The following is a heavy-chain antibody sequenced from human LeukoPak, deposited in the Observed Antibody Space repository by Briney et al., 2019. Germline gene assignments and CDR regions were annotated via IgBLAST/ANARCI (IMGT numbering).Heavy chain of an antibody. D-gene: IGHD3-16*01. J-gene: IGHJ4*02. CDR1: GFTVNSNY. CDR3: ARVRWGGLYYFDY. V-gene: IGHV3-66*01. Sequence: GGSLRLSCAASGFTVNSNYMSWVRQAPGKGLEWVSVIYSGGSTYYADSVKGRFTISRDNAKNTLYLQMNSLRAEDTAVYYCARVRWGGLYYFDYWGQGTLVTVSS. CDR2: IYSGGST.